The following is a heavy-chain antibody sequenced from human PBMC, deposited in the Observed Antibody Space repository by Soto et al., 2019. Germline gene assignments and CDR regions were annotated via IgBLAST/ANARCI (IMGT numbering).Heavy chain of an antibody. J-gene: IGHJ6*02. V-gene: IGHV5-10-1*01. CDR3: ARRIAAAGGYYYYAFDV. Sequence: GESLKISGKGSGYNFDTYWINWERQTPGKGLEWMGRIDPIDSQSKYSPSLEGHITTSVDKTISTTYLQWSSLKASDTAMYYCARRIAAAGGYYYYAFDVWGQGTAVTVTS. D-gene: IGHD6-13*01. CDR2: IDPIDSQS. CDR1: GYNFDTYW.